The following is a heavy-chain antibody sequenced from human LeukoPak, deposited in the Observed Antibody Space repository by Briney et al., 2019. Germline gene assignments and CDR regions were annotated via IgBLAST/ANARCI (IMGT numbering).Heavy chain of an antibody. CDR1: GFTFSTYS. CDR2: TSSSSGYI. CDR3: ARVPEWLATRLFDY. V-gene: IGHV3-21*01. D-gene: IGHD6-19*01. J-gene: IGHJ4*02. Sequence: GGSLRLSCAASGFTFSTYSMNWVRQAPGKGLEWVSSTSSSSGYIYYADSVKGRFTISRDNAKNSLYLQMNSLRAEDTAVYYCARVPEWLATRLFDYWGQGTLVTVSS.